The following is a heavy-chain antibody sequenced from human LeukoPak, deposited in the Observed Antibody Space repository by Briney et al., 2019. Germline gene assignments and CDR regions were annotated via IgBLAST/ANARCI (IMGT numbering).Heavy chain of an antibody. CDR3: ARVPPMATRVYGMDV. CDR1: GFTFSDYY. Sequence: PGGSLRLSCAASGFTFSDYYMSWIRQAPGKGLEWVSYISSSSSYTNYADSVKGRFTISRDNAKNSLYLQVNSLRAEDTAVYYCARVPPMATRVYGMDVWGQGTTVTVSS. J-gene: IGHJ6*02. D-gene: IGHD5-12*01. V-gene: IGHV3-11*05. CDR2: ISSSSSYT.